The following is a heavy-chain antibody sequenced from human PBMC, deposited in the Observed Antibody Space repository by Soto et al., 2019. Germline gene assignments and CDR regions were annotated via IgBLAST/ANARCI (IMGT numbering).Heavy chain of an antibody. CDR3: ARDRGHYDFSTGYAYYYYGMDV. Sequence: QVHLQESGPGLVKPSQTLTLTCTVSGGSINTGGYYWRWIRQHPGKGLEWIGYVHYSGSTYYNPSLKSRVTLPVDTSKNQFSLELTSVTAADTVVYYCARDRGHYDFSTGYAYYYYGMDVWGQGTTVTVSS. CDR1: GGSINTGGYY. J-gene: IGHJ6*02. CDR2: VHYSGST. V-gene: IGHV4-31*03. D-gene: IGHD3-3*01.